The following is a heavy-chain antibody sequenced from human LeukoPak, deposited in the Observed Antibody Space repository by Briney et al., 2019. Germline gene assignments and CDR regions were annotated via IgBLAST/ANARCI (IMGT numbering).Heavy chain of an antibody. V-gene: IGHV3-7*01. Sequence: GGSLRLSCAASGFTFSNYWMNWVRQAPGKGLEWVANIKQDRSEKYYVDSVKGRFTISRDNGKQSLYLQMNNLRVGDTALYYCAKVKHMGDDDTSGYRPHDYWGQGTLVTVSS. CDR3: AKVKHMGDDDTSGYRPHDY. CDR1: GFTFSNYW. J-gene: IGHJ4*02. D-gene: IGHD3-22*01. CDR2: IKQDRSEK.